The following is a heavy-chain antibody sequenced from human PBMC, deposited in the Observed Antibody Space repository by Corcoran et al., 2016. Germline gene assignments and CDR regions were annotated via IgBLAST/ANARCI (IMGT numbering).Heavy chain of an antibody. D-gene: IGHD3-10*01. CDR2: IYPGDSDT. Sequence: EVQLVQSGAEVKKPGESLKISCKGSGYSFTTYWIGWVRQMPGKGLEWMGIIYPGDSDTRYSPSFRGQVTISADKSISTAYLQWNSLKTSDTARYYCARSGARGSGRRLLDYWGQGTVVTVAS. CDR1: GYSFTTYW. CDR3: ARSGARGSGRRLLDY. V-gene: IGHV5-51*01. J-gene: IGHJ4*02.